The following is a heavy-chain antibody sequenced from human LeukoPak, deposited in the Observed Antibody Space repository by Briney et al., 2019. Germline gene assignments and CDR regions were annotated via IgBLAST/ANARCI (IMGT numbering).Heavy chain of an antibody. Sequence: GGSLRLSCAASGFTLRSYSMNWVRQAPGKGLEWVSSISTTSSYIQYADSVKGRFTISRDNAKNSLYLQMNSLRAEDTAVYYCARDPPTFYGDYWFDPWGQGTLVTVSS. J-gene: IGHJ5*02. CDR2: ISTTSSYI. V-gene: IGHV3-21*01. D-gene: IGHD4-17*01. CDR1: GFTLRSYS. CDR3: ARDPPTFYGDYWFDP.